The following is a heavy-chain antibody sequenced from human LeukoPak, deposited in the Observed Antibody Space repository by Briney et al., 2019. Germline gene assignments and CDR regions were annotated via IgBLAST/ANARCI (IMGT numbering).Heavy chain of an antibody. CDR1: GYTYTNYG. J-gene: IGHJ3*02. CDR2: ISGYNGHT. Sequence: ASVKVSCKASGYTYTNYGISWVRQAPGQGLEWMGWISGYNGHTNYAQKFQGRVTMTRDMSTSTVYMELSSLRSEDTAVYYCASLGYCSSTSCSYDAFDIWGQGTMVTVSS. V-gene: IGHV1-18*01. CDR3: ASLGYCSSTSCSYDAFDI. D-gene: IGHD2-2*01.